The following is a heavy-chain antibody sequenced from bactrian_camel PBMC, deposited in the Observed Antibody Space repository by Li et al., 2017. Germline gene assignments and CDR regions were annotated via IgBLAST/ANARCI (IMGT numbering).Heavy chain of an antibody. CDR3: AAARPRIELSPGMTALQVLGVLEAGASY. CDR1: DYESRAYC. CDR2: IYSGDGIT. D-gene: IGHD3*01. J-gene: IGHJ4*01. V-gene: IGHV3-3*01. Sequence: HVQLVESGGGSVQVGEFLTLTRTASDYESRAYCMAWFRQAPGMEREGVATIYSGDGITFYSDSVKGRFTISRDTPDSTLFLQMNSLKPEDTARYYCAAARPRIELSPGMTALQVLGVLEAGASYWGQGTQVTVS.